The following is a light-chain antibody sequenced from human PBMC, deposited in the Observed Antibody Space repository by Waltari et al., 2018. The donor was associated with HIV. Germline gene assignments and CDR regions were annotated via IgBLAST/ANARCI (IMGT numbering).Light chain of an antibody. CDR2: DDS. V-gene: IGLV3-21*02. J-gene: IGLJ3*02. CDR3: GTWDGSLSAWV. CDR1: TIGTKS. Sequence: SYVLTQPPSVSVAPGQTARIPCGGDTIGTKSVHWYQQKPGQAPVLVVYDDSVRPSGIPDRFSGSKSGTSATLDITGLQTGDEADYHCGTWDGSLSAWVFGGGTKLTVL.